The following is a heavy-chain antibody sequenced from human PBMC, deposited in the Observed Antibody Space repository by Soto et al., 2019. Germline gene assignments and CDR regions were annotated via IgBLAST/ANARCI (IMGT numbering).Heavy chain of an antibody. V-gene: IGHV3-72*01. D-gene: IGHD6-13*01. Sequence: GGSLRLSCVASGFTFNDHYMDWVRQAPGKGLEWVGRTRNKANSYSTDYAASVKGRFTISRDDPESSLYLQMNSLRAEDTAVYYCARDLGSSSWYYYYGMDVWGLGTTVTVSS. CDR2: TRNKANSYST. J-gene: IGHJ6*02. CDR1: GFTFNDHY. CDR3: ARDLGSSSWYYYYGMDV.